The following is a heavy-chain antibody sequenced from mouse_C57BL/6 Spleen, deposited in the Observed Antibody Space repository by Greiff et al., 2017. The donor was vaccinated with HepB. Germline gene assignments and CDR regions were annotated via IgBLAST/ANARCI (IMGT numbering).Heavy chain of an antibody. Sequence: VQLQQSGAELVKAGASVKMSCKASGYTFTSYWMHWVKQRLGQGLEWFAETNPTNGRTYYNEKFKSKATLTVDKSSSTAYMLLSGPTFEDSEVYYWGRIKKIVATYDDYWGQGTTLTVSS. CDR2: TNPTNGRT. J-gene: IGHJ2*01. V-gene: IGHV1S81*02. CDR3: GRIKKIVATYDDY. CDR1: GYTFTSYW. D-gene: IGHD1-1*01.